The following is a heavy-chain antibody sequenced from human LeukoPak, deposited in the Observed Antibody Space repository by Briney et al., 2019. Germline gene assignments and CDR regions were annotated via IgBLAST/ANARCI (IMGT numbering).Heavy chain of an antibody. CDR2: ISSSSSYI. Sequence: GGSLRLSCAVSGFTFSSYSMNWVRQAPGKGLEWVSSISSSSSYIYYADSVKGRFTISRDNAKNSLYLQMNSLRAEDTAVYYCARHDGGADAFDIWGQGTMVTVSS. D-gene: IGHD4-23*01. CDR1: GFTFSSYS. CDR3: ARHDGGADAFDI. V-gene: IGHV3-21*01. J-gene: IGHJ3*02.